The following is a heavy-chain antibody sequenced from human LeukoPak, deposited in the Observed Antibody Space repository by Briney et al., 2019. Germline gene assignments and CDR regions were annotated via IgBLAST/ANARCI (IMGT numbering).Heavy chain of an antibody. CDR2: IYYSGST. Sequence: SETLSLTCTVSGGSISSSSYYWGWIRQPPGKGPEWIGSIYYSGSTYYNPSLKSRVTISVDTSKNQFSLKLSSVTAADTAVYYCARHRRGYSGGGYYQRSFDYWGQGTLVTVSS. CDR1: GGSISSSSYY. CDR3: ARHRRGYSGGGYYQRSFDY. J-gene: IGHJ4*02. D-gene: IGHD5-12*01. V-gene: IGHV4-39*01.